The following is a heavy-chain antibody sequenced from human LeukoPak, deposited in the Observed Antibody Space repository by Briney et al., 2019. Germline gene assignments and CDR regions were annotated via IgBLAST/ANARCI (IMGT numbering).Heavy chain of an antibody. Sequence: GASVKVSCKASGYTFISYGISWVRQAPGQGLEWMGWISAYNGNTNYAQKLQGRVTMTTDTSTSTAYMELRSLRSDDTAVYYCARESRSSIAVAGHYYYYYGMDVWGQGTTVTVSS. CDR1: GYTFISYG. J-gene: IGHJ6*02. CDR2: ISAYNGNT. CDR3: ARESRSSIAVAGHYYYYYGMDV. D-gene: IGHD6-19*01. V-gene: IGHV1-18*01.